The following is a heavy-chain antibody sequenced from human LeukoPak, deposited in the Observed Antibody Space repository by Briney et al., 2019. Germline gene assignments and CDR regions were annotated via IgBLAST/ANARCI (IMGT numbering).Heavy chain of an antibody. CDR3: ARDGNKWEPSYFEY. D-gene: IGHD1-26*01. V-gene: IGHV3-33*01. CDR1: GFTFSSYG. Sequence: GGSLRLSCAASGFTFSSYGMHGVRQAPGKGLEWVAVIWYDGSNKHYADSVKGRFTISRDNSKNTLYLQMNSLRAEDTAVYYCARDGNKWEPSYFEYWGQGTLVTVSS. J-gene: IGHJ4*02. CDR2: IWYDGSNK.